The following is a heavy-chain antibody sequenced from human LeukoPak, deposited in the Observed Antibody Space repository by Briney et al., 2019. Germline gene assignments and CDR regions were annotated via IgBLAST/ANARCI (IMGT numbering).Heavy chain of an antibody. Sequence: TGGSLRLSCAASGFTFSSYAMHWVRQAPGKGLEYVSAISSNGGSTYYANSVKGRFTISRDNSKNTLYLQMGSLRAEDMAVYYCARDSGGHYYYYYMDVWGKGTTVAVSS. CDR1: GFTFSSYA. CDR2: ISSNGGST. V-gene: IGHV3-64*01. J-gene: IGHJ6*03. CDR3: ARDSGGHYYYYYMDV. D-gene: IGHD3-16*01.